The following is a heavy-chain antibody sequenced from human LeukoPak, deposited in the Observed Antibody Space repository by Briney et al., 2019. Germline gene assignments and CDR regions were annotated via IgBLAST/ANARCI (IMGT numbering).Heavy chain of an antibody. D-gene: IGHD3-22*01. V-gene: IGHV3-30*18. CDR2: ISKDGSDK. CDR1: GFTFISYC. CDR3: AKDPSGYYYVLNY. Sequence: GSLRLSCAASGFTFISYCMHWVRQAPGKGLELVAIISKDGSDKNYADSVKGRFIISRDNSKNTLYLQMSSLRAEDTAVYYCAKDPSGYYYVLNYWGQGTLVTVSS. J-gene: IGHJ4*02.